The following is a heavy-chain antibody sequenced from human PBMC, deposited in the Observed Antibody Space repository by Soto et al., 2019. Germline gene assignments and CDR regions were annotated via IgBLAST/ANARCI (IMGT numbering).Heavy chain of an antibody. CDR1: GFTFSSYS. Sequence: EVQLVESGGGLVQPGGSLRLSCAASGFTFSSYSMNWVRQAPGKGLEWVSYISSSSSTIYYADSVKGRITISRDNAKNVLYLQINSVSAEATAVYYCAIDGDADSQNAFDMCGEGRMVTVSS. CDR3: AIDGDADSQNAFDM. D-gene: IGHD7-27*01. J-gene: IGHJ3*02. V-gene: IGHV3-48*01. CDR2: ISSSSSTI.